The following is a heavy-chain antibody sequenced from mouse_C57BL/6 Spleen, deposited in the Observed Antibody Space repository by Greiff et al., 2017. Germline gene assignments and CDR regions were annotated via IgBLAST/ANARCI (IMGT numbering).Heavy chain of an antibody. CDR1: GFNIKDDY. J-gene: IGHJ3*01. Sequence: VQLQQSGAELVRPGASVKLSCTASGFNIKDDYMHWVKQRPEQGLEWIGWIDPENGDTEYASKFQGKATITADTSSNPAYLQLSSLTSEDTAVYYWTMRSTTSGSSPWFAYWGQGTLVTVSA. D-gene: IGHD1-1*01. V-gene: IGHV14-4*01. CDR3: TMRSTTSGSSPWFAY. CDR2: IDPENGDT.